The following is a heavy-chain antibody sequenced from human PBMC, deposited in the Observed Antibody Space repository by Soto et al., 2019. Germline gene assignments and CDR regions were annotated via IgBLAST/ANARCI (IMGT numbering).Heavy chain of an antibody. CDR2: ISYDGSNK. CDR1: GFTFSSYA. D-gene: IGHD1-26*01. Sequence: QVQLVESGGGVVQPGRSLRLSCAASGFTFSSYAMHWVRQAPGKGLEWVAVISYDGSNKYYADSVKGRFTISRDNSKNTLYLQMNSLRAEDTAVYYCARDQGGGYEWDRFDYWGQGTLVTVSS. V-gene: IGHV3-30-3*01. J-gene: IGHJ4*02. CDR3: ARDQGGGYEWDRFDY.